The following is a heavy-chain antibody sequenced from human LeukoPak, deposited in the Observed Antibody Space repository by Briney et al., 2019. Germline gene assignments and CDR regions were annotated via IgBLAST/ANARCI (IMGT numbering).Heavy chain of an antibody. V-gene: IGHV3-23*01. J-gene: IGHJ6*02. CDR2: ISSGGVTK. CDR3: AKSYYYGSGSYHYYYYGMDV. Sequence: GGSLRLSCAASGFTFSSYAMDWVRQAPGKGLEWVSYISSGGVTKFYADSVKGRFTISRDNSKNTLYLQMNSLRAEDTAVYYCAKSYYYGSGSYHYYYYGMDVWGQGTTVTVSS. CDR1: GFTFSSYA. D-gene: IGHD3-10*01.